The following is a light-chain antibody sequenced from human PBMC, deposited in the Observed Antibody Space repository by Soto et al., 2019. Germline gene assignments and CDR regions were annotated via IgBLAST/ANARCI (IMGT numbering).Light chain of an antibody. CDR1: SSDVGGYNY. V-gene: IGLV2-14*01. J-gene: IGLJ2*01. Sequence: QSVLTQPASVSGSPGQSITISCTGTSSDVGGYNYVSWYQQHPGKAPKLMIYDVSNRPSGVSNRFSGSKSGNTASLTISGLQAEDAADYYRSSNTTSGSLVFGGGTQLTVL. CDR3: SSNTTSGSLV. CDR2: DVS.